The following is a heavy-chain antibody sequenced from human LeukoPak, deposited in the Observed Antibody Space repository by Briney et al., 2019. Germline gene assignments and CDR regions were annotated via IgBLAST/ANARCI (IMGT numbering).Heavy chain of an antibody. CDR1: GYTFTSYD. D-gene: IGHD1-26*01. CDR2: MNPNSGNT. V-gene: IGHV1-8*03. Sequence: GASVKVSCKASGYTFTSYDINWVRQATGQGLEWMGWMNPNSGNTGYAQKFRGRVTITRNTSISTAYMELSSLRSEDTAVYYCARGSGSYYVRWFDPWGQGTLVTVSS. CDR3: ARGSGSYYVRWFDP. J-gene: IGHJ5*02.